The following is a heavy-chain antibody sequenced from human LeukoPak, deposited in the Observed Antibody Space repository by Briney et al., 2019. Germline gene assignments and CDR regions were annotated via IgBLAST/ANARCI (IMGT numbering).Heavy chain of an antibody. V-gene: IGHV1-46*01. D-gene: IGHD1-26*01. J-gene: IGHJ5*02. CDR1: GYTFTGYY. CDR3: ARDTVGDTAWWFDP. CDR2: INPSGGST. Sequence: GASVKVSCKASGYTFTGYYMHWVRQAPGQGLEWMGIINPSGGSTSYAQKFQGRVTMTRDMSTSTDYMELSSLRSEDTAVYYCARDTVGDTAWWFDPWGQGTLVTVSS.